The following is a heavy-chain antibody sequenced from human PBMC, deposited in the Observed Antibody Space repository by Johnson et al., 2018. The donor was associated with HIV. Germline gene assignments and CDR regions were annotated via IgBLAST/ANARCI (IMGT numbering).Heavy chain of an antibody. CDR3: VKVGLVGGKEGVGAFDI. CDR2: IYSGGNT. D-gene: IGHD1-26*01. V-gene: IGHV3-53*01. CDR1: GLTVNSNY. J-gene: IGHJ3*02. Sequence: VQLVESGGGLIQPGGSLRLSCAASGLTVNSNYMSWVRQAPGKGLEWGSVIYSGGNTYYADSVKGRFTISRDNSQNTLFLQMINLRAEDTAVYYCVKVGLVGGKEGVGAFDIRGPGTMVTVSS.